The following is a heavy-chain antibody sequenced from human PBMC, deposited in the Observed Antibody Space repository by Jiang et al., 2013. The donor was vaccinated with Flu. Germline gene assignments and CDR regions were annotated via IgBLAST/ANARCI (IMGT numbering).Heavy chain of an antibody. CDR1: GYSFTSYW. J-gene: IGHJ3*02. V-gene: IGHV5-51*03. CDR2: IYPGDSDT. D-gene: IGHD2-2*01. Sequence: LVESGAEVKKPGESLKISCKGSGYSFTSYWIGWVRQMPGKGLEWMGIIYPGDSDTRYSPSFQGQVTISADKSISTAYLQWSSLKASDTAMYYCARADIVVVPAAIAPSGVVGAFDIWGQGTMVTVSS. CDR3: ARADIVVVPAAIAPSGVVGAFDI.